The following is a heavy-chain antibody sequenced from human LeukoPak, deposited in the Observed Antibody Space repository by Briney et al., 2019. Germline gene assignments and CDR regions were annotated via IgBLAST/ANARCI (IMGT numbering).Heavy chain of an antibody. CDR1: GFTFSSYA. D-gene: IGHD2-2*01. V-gene: IGHV3-23*01. CDR2: ISGSGGST. J-gene: IGHJ3*02. Sequence: GGSLRLSCAASGFTFSSYAMSWVRQAPGKGLEWVSAISGSGGSTYYADSVKGRFTISRDNSKNTLYLQMNSLRAEDTAVYYCAKSDCSSTSCYLRSPFTPPLIDAFDIWGQGTMVTVSS. CDR3: AKSDCSSTSCYLRSPFTPPLIDAFDI.